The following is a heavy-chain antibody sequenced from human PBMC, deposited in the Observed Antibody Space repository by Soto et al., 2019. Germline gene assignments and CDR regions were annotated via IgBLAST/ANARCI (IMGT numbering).Heavy chain of an antibody. J-gene: IGHJ3*02. CDR1: GGTFNSYY. V-gene: IGHV1-69*01. CDR2: IIPVLRTA. Sequence: QVQLVQSGAEVKKPGSSVKVSCKASGGTFNSYYMSWVRQAPGQGLEWMGGIIPVLRTANYAQKFQGRVTITADESTSPAYMEVSSLRFDDTAVYYCASLVTAAGTIGAYDIWGQGTMVTVSS. D-gene: IGHD6-13*01. CDR3: ASLVTAAGTIGAYDI.